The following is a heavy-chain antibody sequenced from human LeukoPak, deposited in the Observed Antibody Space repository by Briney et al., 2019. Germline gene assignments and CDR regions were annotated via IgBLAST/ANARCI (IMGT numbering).Heavy chain of an antibody. CDR3: AKGRWGLTINNFDL. CDR1: GFSLTTYA. J-gene: IGHJ3*01. Sequence: PGGSLRLSCAASGFSLTTYAMGWVRQAPGKGLEWVSVISDRGDSTYYADSVKGRFTTSRDSSKNTLYLQMNSLGGEDTALYYCAKGRWGLTINNFDLWGQGTMVTVSS. D-gene: IGHD2-21*02. CDR2: ISDRGDST. V-gene: IGHV3-23*01.